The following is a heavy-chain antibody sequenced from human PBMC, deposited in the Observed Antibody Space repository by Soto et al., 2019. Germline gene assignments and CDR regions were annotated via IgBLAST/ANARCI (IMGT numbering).Heavy chain of an antibody. CDR1: GFTFITYG. J-gene: IGHJ4*02. D-gene: IGHD1-26*01. Sequence: PGWSLRLSCAASGFTFITYGVHWVRQAPGKGLEWVAVVWSDGSKEFYADSVKGRFTNSRDNSKNTVYLQMDSLRAEDTAVYYCARRSSGTHGVDYWGQGTMVTVSS. CDR3: ARRSSGTHGVDY. V-gene: IGHV3-33*01. CDR2: VWSDGSKE.